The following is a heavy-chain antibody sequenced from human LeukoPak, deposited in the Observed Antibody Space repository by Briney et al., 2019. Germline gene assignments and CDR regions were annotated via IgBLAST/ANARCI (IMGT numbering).Heavy chain of an antibody. D-gene: IGHD3-22*01. J-gene: IGHJ4*02. V-gene: IGHV4-61*01. CDR1: GVSVSSGSFH. CDR3: ARDRYYDNSGYYYFDY. Sequence: SQTLSLTCTVSGVSVSSGSFHWSWIRQPPGKGLEWIGYIYYSGSTNYNPSLKSRVTISVDTSKNQFSLKLSSVTAADTAVYYCARDRYYDNSGYYYFDYWGQGTLVTVSS. CDR2: IYYSGST.